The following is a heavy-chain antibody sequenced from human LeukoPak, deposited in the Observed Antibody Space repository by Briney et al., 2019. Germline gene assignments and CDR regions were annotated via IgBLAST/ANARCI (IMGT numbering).Heavy chain of an antibody. CDR3: ARVSGRIQIWPQPFGDGMDV. CDR2: ISGSDTRT. D-gene: IGHD5-18*01. V-gene: IGHV3-23*01. J-gene: IGHJ6*02. Sequence: GGSLRLSCEASGFTFSIYTMTWVRQAPGKGLEWVSAISGSDTRTYYADSVKGRFTISREDSKNTLYLQMNSLRAEDTAIYYCARVSGRIQIWPQPFGDGMDVWGQGTTVTVSS. CDR1: GFTFSIYT.